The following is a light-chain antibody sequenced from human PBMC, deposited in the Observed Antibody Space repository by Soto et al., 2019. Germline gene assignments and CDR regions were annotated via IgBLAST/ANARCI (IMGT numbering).Light chain of an antibody. J-gene: IGLJ1*01. V-gene: IGLV2-8*01. CDR3: SSHAGSNNYV. Sequence: QSALTQPASVFGSPGQSITFSCTGTSSDVGGYNYVSWYQQHPGKAPKLMIYEVSKRPSGVPDRFSGSKSGNTASLTVSGLQAEDEADYYCSSHAGSNNYVFGTGTKVTVL. CDR2: EVS. CDR1: SSDVGGYNY.